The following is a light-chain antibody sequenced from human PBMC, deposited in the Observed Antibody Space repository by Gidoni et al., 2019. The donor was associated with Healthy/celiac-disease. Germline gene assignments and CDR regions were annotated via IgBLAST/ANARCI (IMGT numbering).Light chain of an antibody. J-gene: IGKJ2*01. V-gene: IGKV3-20*01. CDR2: SAS. CDR3: QQYGSSPPMYT. CDR1: QSVSSSY. Sequence: EIVLTQSTGTLSLSPGERATLSCRASQSVSSSYLAWYQQKPGQAPRLLIYSASSRATGIPDRFSGSGSGTDFTLTISRLEPEDFAVYYCQQYGSSPPMYTFGQGTKLEIK.